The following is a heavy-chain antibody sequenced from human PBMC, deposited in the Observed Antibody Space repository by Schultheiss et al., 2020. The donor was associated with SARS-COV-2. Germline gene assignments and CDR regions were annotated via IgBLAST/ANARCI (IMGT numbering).Heavy chain of an antibody. CDR3: ARDYCSGGSCYPLSDY. CDR2: ISAYNGNT. Sequence: ASVKVSCKASGYTFTSYGISWVRQAPGQGLEWMGWISAYNGNTNYAQKLQGRVTMTTDTSTSTAYMELRSLRSDDTAVYYCARDYCSGGSCYPLSDYWGQGTLVTVSS. CDR1: GYTFTSYG. J-gene: IGHJ4*02. V-gene: IGHV1-18*04. D-gene: IGHD2-15*01.